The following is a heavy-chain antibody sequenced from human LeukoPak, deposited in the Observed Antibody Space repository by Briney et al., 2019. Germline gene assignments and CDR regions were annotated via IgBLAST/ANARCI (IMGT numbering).Heavy chain of an antibody. CDR2: IYYSGSS. V-gene: IGHV4-30-4*08. Sequence: PSKTLSLTCTVSGGSISSGGYYWSWIRQHPGEGLEWIGYIYYSGSSYYNPSLKSRVTISVDTSKNQFSLKLSSVTAADTAVYYCARDRAVYYGSGSYFPWGQGTMVTVSS. J-gene: IGHJ3*01. D-gene: IGHD3-10*01. CDR3: ARDRAVYYGSGSYFP. CDR1: GGSISSGGYY.